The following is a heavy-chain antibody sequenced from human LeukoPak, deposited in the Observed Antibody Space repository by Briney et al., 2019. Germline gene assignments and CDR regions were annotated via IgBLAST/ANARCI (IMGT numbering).Heavy chain of an antibody. Sequence: PSETLSLTCTVSGGSISSFYWSWIRQPAGKGLDWIGRIYTSGSTNYNPSLKSRVTMSVDTSKNQFSLKVSSVTAADTAVYYCAREVDMITFGGVIVRCGAFDIWGQGTMVTVSS. CDR1: GGSISSFY. V-gene: IGHV4-4*07. CDR2: IYTSGST. CDR3: AREVDMITFGGVIVRCGAFDI. J-gene: IGHJ3*02. D-gene: IGHD3-16*02.